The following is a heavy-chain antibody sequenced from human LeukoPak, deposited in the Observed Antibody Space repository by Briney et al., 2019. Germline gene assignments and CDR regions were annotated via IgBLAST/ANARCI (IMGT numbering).Heavy chain of an antibody. CDR1: GGSISSTSYY. J-gene: IGHJ5*02. Sequence: SETLSLTCTVSGGSISSTSYYWGWIRQPPGKGLEWIGSIYYSGSTYYNPSLKSRVTISVDTSKNQFSLKLSSVTAADTAVYYCANGAWFDPWGQGTLVTVSS. D-gene: IGHD3-10*01. V-gene: IGHV4-39*07. CDR3: ANGAWFDP. CDR2: IYYSGST.